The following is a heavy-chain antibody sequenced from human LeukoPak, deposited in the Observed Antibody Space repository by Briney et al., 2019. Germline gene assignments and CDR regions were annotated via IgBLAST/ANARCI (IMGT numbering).Heavy chain of an antibody. CDR2: ISAYNGNT. J-gene: IGHJ3*02. CDR1: GHTFTSYG. Sequence: ASVNVSCKASGHTFTSYGISWVRPAPGQGLAGMGWISAYNGNTNYAQKLQGRVTMTTDTSTSTAYMELRSLRSDDTAVYYCAREITIFGVYDAFDIWGQGTMVTVSS. CDR3: AREITIFGVYDAFDI. V-gene: IGHV1-18*01. D-gene: IGHD3-3*01.